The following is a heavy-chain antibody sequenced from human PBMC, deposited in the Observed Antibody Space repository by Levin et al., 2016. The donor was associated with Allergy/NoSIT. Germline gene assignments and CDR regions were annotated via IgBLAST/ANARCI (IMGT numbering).Heavy chain of an antibody. CDR3: AKVDTAMVGLDY. J-gene: IGHJ4*02. D-gene: IGHD5-18*01. CDR2: ISGSGGST. Sequence: GESLKISCAASGFTFSSYAMSWVRQAPGKGLEWVSAISGSGGSTYYADSVKGRFTISRDNSKNTLYLQMNSLRAEDTAVYYCAKVDTAMVGLDYWGQGTLVTVSS. V-gene: IGHV3-23*01. CDR1: GFTFSSYA.